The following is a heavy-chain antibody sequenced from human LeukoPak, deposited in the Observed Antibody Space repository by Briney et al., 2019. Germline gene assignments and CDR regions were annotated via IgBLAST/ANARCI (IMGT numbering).Heavy chain of an antibody. J-gene: IGHJ5*02. V-gene: IGHV4-59*01. CDR2: IYYSGAA. Sequence: PSETLSLTCTISNGSIRGYYWSWIRQPPGKGLEWIGYIYYSGAARYNPSLKSRVTISGDTSKNQFSLNLSSVTAADTAVYYCARVGSYSGWFEPWGQGTLVTVSS. CDR3: ARVGSYSGWFEP. CDR1: NGSIRGYY. D-gene: IGHD3-10*01.